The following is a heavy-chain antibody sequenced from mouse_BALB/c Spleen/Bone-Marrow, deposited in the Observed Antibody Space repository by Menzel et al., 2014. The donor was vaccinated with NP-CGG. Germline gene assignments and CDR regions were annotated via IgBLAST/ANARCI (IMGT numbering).Heavy chain of an antibody. CDR2: IWSDGST. V-gene: IGHV2-6-2*01. Sequence: QVQLQQSGPDLVAPSQSLSITCTVSGFSLTSYGVHWVRQPPGKALEWLVVIWSDGSTTYNSALKSRLSISKDNSKSQVFLKMNSLQTDDTAMYYCARHRYGAMDYWGQGTSVTVSS. CDR1: GFSLTSYG. CDR3: ARHRYGAMDY. J-gene: IGHJ4*01. D-gene: IGHD2-14*01.